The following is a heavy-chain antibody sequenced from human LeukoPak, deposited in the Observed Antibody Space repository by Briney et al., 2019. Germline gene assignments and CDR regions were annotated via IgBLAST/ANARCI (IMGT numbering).Heavy chain of an antibody. CDR2: ISSSGSTI. D-gene: IGHD4-11*01. V-gene: IGHV3-11*04. CDR3: ARSLTTASSLWFDP. CDR1: GFTFSDYY. Sequence: GGPLRLSCAASGFTFSDYYMSWIRQAPGKGLEWVSYISSSGSTIYYADSVKGRFTISRDNAKNSLYLQMNSLRAEDTAVYYCARSLTTASSLWFDPWGQGTLVTVSS. J-gene: IGHJ5*02.